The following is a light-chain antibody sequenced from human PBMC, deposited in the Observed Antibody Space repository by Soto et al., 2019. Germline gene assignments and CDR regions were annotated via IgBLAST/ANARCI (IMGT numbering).Light chain of an antibody. Sequence: DIVLTQSPASLAVSLGERATINCKSSQSVLYSSNNKNYLAWYQQKPGQPPKVLIYCASTRESGVPDRFSGSGSETDFTLTVSSLQAEDVAVYYCQQYYSIPRTFGQGTKVEIK. V-gene: IGKV4-1*01. CDR1: QSVLYSSNNKNY. J-gene: IGKJ1*01. CDR3: QQYYSIPRT. CDR2: CAS.